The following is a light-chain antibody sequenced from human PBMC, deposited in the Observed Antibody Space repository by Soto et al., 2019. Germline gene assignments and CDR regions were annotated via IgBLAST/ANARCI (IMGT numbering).Light chain of an antibody. CDR1: QSLVFSDGKTY. Sequence: VLTQTPLSLSVTPGQPASISCKSSQSLVFSDGKTYFYWYLQKPGQPPHLLIYAVSNRFSGVPDKFSGSRSGTVFTLRIRRVEAEHVGIYYCMQTVAAPWTFGQGTKVEI. CDR2: AVS. V-gene: IGKV2D-29*01. CDR3: MQTVAAPWT. J-gene: IGKJ1*01.